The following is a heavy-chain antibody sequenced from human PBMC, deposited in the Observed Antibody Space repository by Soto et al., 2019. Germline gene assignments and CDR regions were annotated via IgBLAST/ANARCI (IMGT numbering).Heavy chain of an antibody. D-gene: IGHD2-21*01. CDR1: GGTFSSYT. V-gene: IGHV1-69*02. Sequence: QVQLVQSGAEVKKPGSSVKVSCKASGGTFSSYTISWVRQAPGQGLEWMGRIIPILGITNYAQKFQGRVTITADKCTSAALMELRSLRSAATAVYSCASPSPQRGSGFLFHYWCEGTLVSVSS. CDR3: ASPSPQRGSGFLFHY. CDR2: IIPILGIT. J-gene: IGHJ4*02.